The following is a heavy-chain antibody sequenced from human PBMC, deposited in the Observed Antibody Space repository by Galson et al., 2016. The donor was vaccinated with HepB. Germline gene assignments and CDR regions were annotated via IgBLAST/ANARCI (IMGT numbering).Heavy chain of an antibody. Sequence: QSGAEVKKPGETLKISGQTSGYNFTNFWIGWVRQMPEKGLEWMGFIYPGDSDTRYNPSFQGQVTISVDTSIAAAYLQWTSLKASDTAIYYCARHTGEEKWVVKLDSWGQGTLVAVS. D-gene: IGHD6-19*01. V-gene: IGHV5-51*01. J-gene: IGHJ4*02. CDR1: GYNFTNFW. CDR3: ARHTGEEKWVVKLDS. CDR2: IYPGDSDT.